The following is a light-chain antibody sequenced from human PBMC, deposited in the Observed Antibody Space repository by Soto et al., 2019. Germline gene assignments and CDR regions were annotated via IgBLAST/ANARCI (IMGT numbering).Light chain of an antibody. CDR1: QSIGRF. J-gene: IGKJ1*01. CDR3: QQCYMGWT. V-gene: IGKV1-5*01. CDR2: DAS. Sequence: DIQMTQSPSTLSASVGDRVTITCRASQSIGRFLAWYQHQPGKAPKLLIYDASTLESGVPSRFSGTGSGTEFTFSFTSLQPEDFGTYYCQQCYMGWTFGQGTKVDMK.